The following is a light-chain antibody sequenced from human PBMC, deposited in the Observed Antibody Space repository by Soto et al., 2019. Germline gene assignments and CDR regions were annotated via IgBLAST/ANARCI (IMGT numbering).Light chain of an antibody. Sequence: EIVVTQSPGTLSLSPWEIATLSCRASQSVSSRNLAWYQQKPGQAPRLLIYGASSRATGIPDRFSGSGSVTDFTLTISRLEPEDFAVYYCQQYGSSPAFGQGTKVDIK. J-gene: IGKJ1*01. CDR3: QQYGSSPA. CDR1: QSVSSRN. CDR2: GAS. V-gene: IGKV3-20*01.